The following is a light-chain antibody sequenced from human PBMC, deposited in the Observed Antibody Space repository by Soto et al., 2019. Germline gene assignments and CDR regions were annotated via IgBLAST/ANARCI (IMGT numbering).Light chain of an antibody. V-gene: IGKV3-11*01. J-gene: IGKJ4*01. CDR2: DAS. CDR1: QSVSSY. Sequence: EIVLTQSPATLSLSPGERATLSCRASQSVSSYLAWYQQKPGQAPRLLIYDASNRATGIPARFSGSGSGKDFTLTISSIGPEDFAVYYCQQRSNWPPLTFGGGTKVEIK. CDR3: QQRSNWPPLT.